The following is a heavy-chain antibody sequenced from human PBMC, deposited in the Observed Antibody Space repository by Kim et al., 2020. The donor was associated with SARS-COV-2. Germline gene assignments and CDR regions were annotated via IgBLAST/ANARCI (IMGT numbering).Heavy chain of an antibody. D-gene: IGHD2-2*01. Sequence: SVKVSCKASGGTFSSYAISWVRQAPGQGLEWMGGIIPIFGTANYAQKFQGRVTITADESTSTAYMELSSLRSEDTAVYYCARWCVDCSSTARPDPISSSYYYYGMDVWGQGTTVTVSS. V-gene: IGHV1-69*13. J-gene: IGHJ6*02. CDR2: IIPIFGTA. CDR1: GGTFSSYA. CDR3: ARWCVDCSSTARPDPISSSYYYYGMDV.